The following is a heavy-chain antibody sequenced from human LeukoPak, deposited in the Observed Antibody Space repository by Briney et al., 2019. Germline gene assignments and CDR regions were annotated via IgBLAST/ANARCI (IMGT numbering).Heavy chain of an antibody. CDR3: ARDAAPYQDFWSVYSPYWYFDL. Sequence: PGGSLGLSCAASGFTFSSYEMNWVRQAPGKGLEWVSYISSSGSTIYYADSVKGRFTISRDNAKNSLYLQMNSLRAEDTALYYCARDAAPYQDFWSVYSPYWYFDLWGRGTLVTVSS. D-gene: IGHD3-3*01. J-gene: IGHJ2*01. V-gene: IGHV3-48*03. CDR2: ISSSGSTI. CDR1: GFTFSSYE.